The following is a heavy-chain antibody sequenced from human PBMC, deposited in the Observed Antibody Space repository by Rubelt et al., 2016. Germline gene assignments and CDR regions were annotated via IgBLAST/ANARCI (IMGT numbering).Heavy chain of an antibody. J-gene: IGHJ6*02. Sequence: GSTNYNPSLKSRVTISVDTSKNQFSLKLSSVTAADTAVYYCARDAAQAYYGMDVWGQGTTVTVSS. V-gene: IGHV4-34*01. D-gene: IGHD6-25*01. CDR2: GST. CDR3: ARDAAQAYYGMDV.